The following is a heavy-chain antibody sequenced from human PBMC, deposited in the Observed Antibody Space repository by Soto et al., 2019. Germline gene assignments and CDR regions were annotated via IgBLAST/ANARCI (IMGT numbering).Heavy chain of an antibody. J-gene: IGHJ4*02. CDR3: VKNTAMAEYYFDY. Sequence: GGSLRLSCSASGFTFSSYAMHWVRQAPGKGLEYVSAISSNGGSTYYADSVKGRFTISRDNSKNTLYLQMSSLRAEDTAVYYCVKNTAMAEYYFDYWGQGTLVTVSS. CDR1: GFTFSSYA. D-gene: IGHD5-18*01. V-gene: IGHV3-64D*08. CDR2: ISSNGGST.